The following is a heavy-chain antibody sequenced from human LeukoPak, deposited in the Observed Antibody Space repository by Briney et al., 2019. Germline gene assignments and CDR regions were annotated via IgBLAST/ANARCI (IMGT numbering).Heavy chain of an antibody. CDR3: NPDYYDSSGYRP. Sequence: PAGTLILSCAPSGFTFSNSCMSWVRQAPGKGLEWVGRIQSKTDAGTTDYAAPVKGRFTISRDDSKNTLYLQMTSLKTEDTAVYYCNPDYYDSSGYRPWGHGTLVTVSS. CDR2: IQSKTDAGTT. CDR1: GFTFSNSC. J-gene: IGHJ5*02. V-gene: IGHV3-15*01. D-gene: IGHD3-22*01.